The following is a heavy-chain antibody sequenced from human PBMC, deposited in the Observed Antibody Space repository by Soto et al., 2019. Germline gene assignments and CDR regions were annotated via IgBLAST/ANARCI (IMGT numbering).Heavy chain of an antibody. CDR3: AKLSRGYDGEFFDY. V-gene: IGHV4-59*08. CDR1: GGSIRSYY. D-gene: IGHD5-12*01. CDR2: MYHSGNS. J-gene: IGHJ4*02. Sequence: SETLSLTCTVSGGSIRSYYWSWIRQPPGKGLEWIAYMYHSGNSNYNPSLMSRVTMTIDTSKSQFSLNLNSVTAADTAVYYCAKLSRGYDGEFFDYWGQGTLVTVSS.